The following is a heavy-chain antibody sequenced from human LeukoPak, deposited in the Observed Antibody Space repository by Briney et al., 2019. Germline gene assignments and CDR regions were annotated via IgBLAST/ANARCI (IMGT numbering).Heavy chain of an antibody. V-gene: IGHV4-39*01. Sequence: SETLSLTCTVSGGSISSSSYYWGWIRQPPGKGLEWIGSIYYSGSTYYNPSLKSRVTISVDTYKNQLSLKLSSVTAADTAVYYFARVTMPYYYYYLNVWGKGTTVTVSS. D-gene: IGHD5-24*01. J-gene: IGHJ6*03. CDR2: IYYSGST. CDR3: ARVTMPYYYYYLNV. CDR1: GGSISSSSYY.